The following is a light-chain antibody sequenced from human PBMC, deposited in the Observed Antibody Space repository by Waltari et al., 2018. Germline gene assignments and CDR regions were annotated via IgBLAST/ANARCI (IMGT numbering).Light chain of an antibody. CDR3: QHYVRLPAT. Sequence: EIVFTQSPGSLSSSPGERFTLSCRASQSVSRALAWYQQKPGQAPRLLIFGASNRATGIPDRFSGSGSETDFSLTISRLEPEDFAVYYCQHYVRLPATFGRGTKVEIK. CDR1: QSVSRA. V-gene: IGKV3-20*01. J-gene: IGKJ1*01. CDR2: GAS.